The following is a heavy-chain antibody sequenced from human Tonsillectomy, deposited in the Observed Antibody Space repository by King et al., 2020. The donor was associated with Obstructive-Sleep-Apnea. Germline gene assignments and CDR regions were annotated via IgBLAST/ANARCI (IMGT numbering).Heavy chain of an antibody. D-gene: IGHD6-13*01. CDR3: AGDAAAELHRRSNYFDY. CDR1: GYTFTGYY. V-gene: IGHV1-2*02. J-gene: IGHJ4*02. CDR2: INPNSGGT. Sequence: QLVQSGAEVKKPGASVRVSCKSSGYTFTGYYMHWVRQAPGQGLEWMGWINPNSGGTDYAQKFQGRVTMTRDTSISTAYMELSSLRSDDTAVYYCAGDAAAELHRRSNYFDYWGQGTLVTVSS.